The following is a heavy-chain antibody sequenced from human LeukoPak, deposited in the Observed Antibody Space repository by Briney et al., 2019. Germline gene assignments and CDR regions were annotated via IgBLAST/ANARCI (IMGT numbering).Heavy chain of an antibody. CDR2: ISSSGSTI. V-gene: IGHV3-48*03. J-gene: IGHJ3*02. D-gene: IGHD2-15*01. Sequence: PGGSLRLSCAASGFTFSSYEMNWVRQAPGKGLEWVSYISSSGSTIYYADSEKGRFTISRDNAKNSLYLQMNSLRAEDTAVYYCARYCSGGSCYGHDAFDIWGQGTMVTVSS. CDR1: GFTFSSYE. CDR3: ARYCSGGSCYGHDAFDI.